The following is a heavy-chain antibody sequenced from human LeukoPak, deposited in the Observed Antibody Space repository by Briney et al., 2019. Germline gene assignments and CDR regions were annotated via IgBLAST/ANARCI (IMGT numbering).Heavy chain of an antibody. V-gene: IGHV4-59*01. Sequence: SETLSLTCTVSGGSISSYYWSWIRQPPGKGLEWIGYIYYSGSTNYNPSLKSRVTISVDTSKNQFSLKLSSVTAADTAVYYCARGGGIRSAFDIWGQGSMVTVSS. CDR1: GGSISSYY. D-gene: IGHD3-3*02. CDR2: IYYSGST. CDR3: ARGGGIRSAFDI. J-gene: IGHJ3*02.